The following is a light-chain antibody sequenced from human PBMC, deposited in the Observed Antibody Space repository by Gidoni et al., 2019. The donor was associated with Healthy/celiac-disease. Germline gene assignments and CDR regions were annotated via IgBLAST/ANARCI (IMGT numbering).Light chain of an antibody. J-gene: IGKJ1*01. V-gene: IGKV3-15*01. CDR2: GAS. CDR3: QQYSGGPPLT. CDR1: QSVGSN. Sequence: IVMTQSPATLSVSPGERATLSCRASQSVGSNLAWYQHKPGQAPRLLISGASTRATGVPARCSGSGSGTEFTLTINGLQSEDFAVYYCQQYSGGPPLTFGQGTKVDLK.